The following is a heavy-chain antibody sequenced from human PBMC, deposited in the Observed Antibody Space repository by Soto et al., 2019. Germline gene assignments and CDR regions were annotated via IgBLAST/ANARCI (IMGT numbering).Heavy chain of an antibody. Sequence: GESLKISCAASGFTFSSYWMSWVRQAPGKGPEWVATIKQDGSEKYYVDSVKGRFTVSRDNAKNSLYLQMNSLRGEDTAVYYCERGDYFDRRFDYWGQGALVTVSS. CDR2: IKQDGSEK. V-gene: IGHV3-7*03. D-gene: IGHD3-22*01. J-gene: IGHJ4*02. CDR3: ERGDYFDRRFDY. CDR1: GFTFSSYW.